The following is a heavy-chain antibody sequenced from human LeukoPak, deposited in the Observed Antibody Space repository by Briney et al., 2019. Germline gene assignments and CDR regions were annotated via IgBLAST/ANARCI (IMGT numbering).Heavy chain of an antibody. CDR3: ARYSGYFESRNATFDY. Sequence: SETLSLTCTVSGGSISSSSYYWGWIRQPPGKGLEWIGSIYYSGSTYYNPSLKSRVTISVDTSKNQFSLKLSSVTAADTAVYYCARYSGYFESRNATFDYWGQGTLVTVSS. CDR1: GGSISSSSYY. CDR2: IYYSGST. J-gene: IGHJ4*02. D-gene: IGHD5-18*01. V-gene: IGHV4-39*07.